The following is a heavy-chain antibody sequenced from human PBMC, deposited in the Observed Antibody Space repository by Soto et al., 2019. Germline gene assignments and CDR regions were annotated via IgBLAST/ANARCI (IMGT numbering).Heavy chain of an antibody. Sequence: EVQLVESGGGLVQPGRSLRLSCAASGFTFDDYAMHWVRQAPGKGLEWVSGISWNSGSIGYADSVKGRFTISRDNAKNSLYLQMNSLRVEDTALYYCATELRDYWGQGTLVTVSS. D-gene: IGHD1-7*01. CDR2: ISWNSGSI. CDR3: ATELRDY. J-gene: IGHJ4*02. V-gene: IGHV3-9*01. CDR1: GFTFDDYA.